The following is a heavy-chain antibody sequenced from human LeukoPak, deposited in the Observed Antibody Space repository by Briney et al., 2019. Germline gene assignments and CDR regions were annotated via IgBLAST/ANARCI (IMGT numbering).Heavy chain of an antibody. J-gene: IGHJ4*02. V-gene: IGHV3-30*04. CDR1: GFTSSSYA. Sequence: PGGSLRLSCAASGFTSSSYAMHWVREAPGKGLEWGAVISYDGSNKYYADSVKGRFTTSRDNSKNTLYLQMNSLRAEDTAVYYCAKATVRDGYNYDYFDYWGQGTLVTVSS. CDR3: AKATVRDGYNYDYFDY. D-gene: IGHD5-24*01. CDR2: ISYDGSNK.